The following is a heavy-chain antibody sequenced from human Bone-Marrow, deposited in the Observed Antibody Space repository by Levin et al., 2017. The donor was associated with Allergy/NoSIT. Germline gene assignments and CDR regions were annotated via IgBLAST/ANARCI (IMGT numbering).Heavy chain of an antibody. D-gene: IGHD3-10*01. J-gene: IGHJ4*02. V-gene: IGHV4-59*08. CDR1: GVSVSSFY. CDR3: ARRRGSGSYPLHY. CDR2: MYYTGSA. Sequence: SETLSLTCTVSGVSVSSFYWTWVRQPPGKGLEWIGYMYYTGSATYNPSLGGRVTMSIDPSKNQTSLKLTSVTAAATAVYYCARRRGSGSYPLHYWGQGALVTVSS.